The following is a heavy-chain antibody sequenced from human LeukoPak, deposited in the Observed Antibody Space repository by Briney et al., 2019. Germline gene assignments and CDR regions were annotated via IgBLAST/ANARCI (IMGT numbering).Heavy chain of an antibody. CDR1: GYTFTSYS. CDR2: ISAGNSNT. J-gene: IGHJ4*02. Sequence: ASVKVSCKASGYTFTSYSMHWVRQAPGQSLEWMGWISAGNSNTKYSQNFQGGVTITRDTSASTVYMELSSLRSEDTAVYYCARSESGYSYGFQVFDYWGQGTLVTVSS. CDR3: ARSESGYSYGFQVFDY. V-gene: IGHV1-3*01. D-gene: IGHD5-18*01.